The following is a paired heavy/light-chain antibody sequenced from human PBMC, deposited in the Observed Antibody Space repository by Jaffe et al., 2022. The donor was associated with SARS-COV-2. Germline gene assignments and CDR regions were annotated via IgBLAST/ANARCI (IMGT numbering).Heavy chain of an antibody. CDR3: GRGHWGLDY. CDR2: ISDSGRDT. Sequence: QVQLVESGGGLVKPGGSLRLSCVASGFSLSAHYMTWIRQAPGKGLEWVSYISDSGRDTTYADSVKGRFTTSRDNGQNSLYLQMNSLRAEDTAVYYCGRGHWGLDYLGQGTLVTVSS. V-gene: IGHV3-11*05. CDR1: GFSLSAHY. D-gene: IGHD3-16*01. J-gene: IGHJ4*02.
Light chain of an antibody. V-gene: IGKV4-1*01. CDR2: WAS. CDR1: QSVFYNSNNRNQ. Sequence: DIVLTQSPDSLAVSLGERATINCKSSQSVFYNSNNRNQLAWYQQKPGQPPKLLIYWASTRDSGVPDRFSGSGSGTDFTLTISSLLAEDVAVYYCQQYYSTPYTFGQGTKLEIK. CDR3: QQYYSTPYT. J-gene: IGKJ2*01.